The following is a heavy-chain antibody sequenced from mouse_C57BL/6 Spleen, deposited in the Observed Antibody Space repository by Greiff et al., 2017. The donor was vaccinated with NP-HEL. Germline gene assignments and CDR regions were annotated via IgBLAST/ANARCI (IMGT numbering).Heavy chain of an antibody. V-gene: IGHV5-4*03. J-gene: IGHJ2*01. CDR2: ISDGGSYT. CDR1: GFTFSSYA. Sequence: EVKLMESGGGLVKPGGSLKLSCAASGFTFSSYAMSWVRQTPEKRLEWVATISDGGSYTYYPDNVKGRFTISRDNAKNNLYLQMSHLKSEDTAMYYCARGDVLDYWGQGTTLTVSS. CDR3: ARGDVLDY. D-gene: IGHD3-3*01.